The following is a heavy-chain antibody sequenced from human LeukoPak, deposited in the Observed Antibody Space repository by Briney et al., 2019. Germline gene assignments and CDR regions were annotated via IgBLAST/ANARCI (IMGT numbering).Heavy chain of an antibody. CDR3: ARAPYCSSTSCVNNWFDP. Sequence: GASVKVSCKASGYTFTSYGISWVRQAPGQGLEWMGWISAYNGNTNYAQKLQGRVTMTTDTSTSTAYMELRSLRSDDTAVYYCARAPYCSSTSCVNNWFDPWGQGTLVTVSS. D-gene: IGHD2-2*01. J-gene: IGHJ5*02. V-gene: IGHV1-18*01. CDR2: ISAYNGNT. CDR1: GYTFTSYG.